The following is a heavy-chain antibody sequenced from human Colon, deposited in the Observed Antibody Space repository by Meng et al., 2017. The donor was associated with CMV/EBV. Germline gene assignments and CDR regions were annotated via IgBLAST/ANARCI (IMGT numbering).Heavy chain of an antibody. CDR1: GDSSGSYY. D-gene: IGHD2/OR15-2a*01. CDR2: VSYTGSA. V-gene: IGHV4-59*01. J-gene: IGHJ4*02. CDR3: ARAQNVIPELFDS. Sequence: ESLKISCSVSGDSSGSYYWSWIRQPPGKGLEWIGYVSYTGSATYNSAFQSRVTISVTKPESQFSLKLTSVTAADSAVYYCARAQNVIPELFDSWGQGTLVTVSS.